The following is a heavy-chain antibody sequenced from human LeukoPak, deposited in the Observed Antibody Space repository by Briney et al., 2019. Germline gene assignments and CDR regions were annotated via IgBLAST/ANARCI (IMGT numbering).Heavy chain of an antibody. Sequence: PSETLSLTCTVSGGSISNGGYYWSWIRQHPGKGLEWIGYIYYSGSTYYNPSLKSRVTISVGTSNNQFSLKLSSVTAADTAVYYCASGTMIVPPRFDYWGQGTLVTVAS. V-gene: IGHV4-31*03. CDR3: ASGTMIVPPRFDY. J-gene: IGHJ4*02. CDR2: IYYSGST. CDR1: GGSISNGGYY. D-gene: IGHD3-22*01.